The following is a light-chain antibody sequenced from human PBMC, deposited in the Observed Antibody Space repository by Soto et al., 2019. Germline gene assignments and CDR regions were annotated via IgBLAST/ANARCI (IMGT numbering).Light chain of an antibody. Sequence: QSVLTQPASVSGSPGQSITISCTGTSSDVGGYNYVSWYQQHPGKAPKLMNYDDSSRPSGVSDRFSGSKSGNTASLTISGLQAEDEADYYCSSYTSSSTYVFGTGTKVTV. CDR3: SSYTSSSTYV. J-gene: IGLJ1*01. V-gene: IGLV2-14*01. CDR1: SSDVGGYNY. CDR2: DDS.